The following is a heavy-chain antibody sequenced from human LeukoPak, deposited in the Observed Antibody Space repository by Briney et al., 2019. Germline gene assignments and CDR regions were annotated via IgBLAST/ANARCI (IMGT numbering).Heavy chain of an antibody. CDR3: ASGRRGEHQLDY. Sequence: SETLSLTCTVSGGSISSYYWRWIRPPAGKGLEWIGRIYTSASTNYNPSLKSRVTMSVDTSKNQFSLKLSSVTAVDTAVYYGASGRRGEHQLDYWGEGTLVTVSS. CDR2: IYTSAST. CDR1: GGSISSYY. V-gene: IGHV4-4*07. J-gene: IGHJ4*02. D-gene: IGHD1-26*01.